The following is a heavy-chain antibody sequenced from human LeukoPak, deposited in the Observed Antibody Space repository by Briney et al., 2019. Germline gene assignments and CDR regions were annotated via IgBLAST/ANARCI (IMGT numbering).Heavy chain of an antibody. CDR1: GGSISSGSYY. J-gene: IGHJ3*02. CDR2: IYTSGST. D-gene: IGHD1-1*01. Sequence: SETLSLTCTVSGGSISSGSYYWSWIRQPAGKGLEWIGRIYTSGSTNYNPSLKSRVTISVDTSKNQFSLKLSSVTAADTAVYYFGEYWAWKKVRSFYIWGPGAMVPVS. V-gene: IGHV4-61*02. CDR3: GEYWAWKKVRSFYI.